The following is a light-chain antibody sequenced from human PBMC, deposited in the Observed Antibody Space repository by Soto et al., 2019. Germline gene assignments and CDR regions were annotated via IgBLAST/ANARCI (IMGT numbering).Light chain of an antibody. J-gene: IGKJ4*01. V-gene: IGKV3-20*01. CDR3: QQYASSPLN. CDR1: QSVSSSY. Sequence: EMELTQSPGTLSLSPGERATLSCIASQSVSSSYLAWYQQKPGQAPRLLIYDASSRATGIPDRFSGSGSGTDFTLTISRLQPEDFAVYYCQQYASSPLNFGGGTKVDIK. CDR2: DAS.